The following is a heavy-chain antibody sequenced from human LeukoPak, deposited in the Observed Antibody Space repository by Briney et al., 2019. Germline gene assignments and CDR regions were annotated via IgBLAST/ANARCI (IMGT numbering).Heavy chain of an antibody. CDR3: AKGAGNAFDI. CDR2: IGTAGDT. CDR1: GFTFSSYD. Sequence: GGSLRLSCAASGFTFSSYDMHWVRQATGKGLEWVSAIGTAGDTYYPGSVKGRFTISRDNSKNTLYLQMNSLRAEDTAVYYCAKGAGNAFDIWGQGTMVTVSS. D-gene: IGHD1-14*01. J-gene: IGHJ3*02. V-gene: IGHV3-13*01.